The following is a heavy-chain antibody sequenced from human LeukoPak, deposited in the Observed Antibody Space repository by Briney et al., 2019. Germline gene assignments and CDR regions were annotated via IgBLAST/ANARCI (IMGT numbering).Heavy chain of an antibody. J-gene: IGHJ5*02. Sequence: PGGSLRLSCAASGFIFNSYLMSWVRQVPGQGLEWVSTISASGGSTYYADSVKGRFTISRDNSKNMLYLRMNSLRAEDTAVYFCATSNTWRSWFDPWAREPWSPSPQ. D-gene: IGHD6-13*01. CDR1: GFIFNSYL. V-gene: IGHV3-23*01. CDR3: ATSNTWRSWFDP. CDR2: ISASGGST.